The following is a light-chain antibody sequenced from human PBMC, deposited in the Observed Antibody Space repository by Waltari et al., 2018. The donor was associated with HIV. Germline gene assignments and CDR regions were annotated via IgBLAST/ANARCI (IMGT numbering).Light chain of an antibody. V-gene: IGLV2-23*02. J-gene: IGLJ2*01. CDR1: RSDDRGYNL. Sequence: QSALTPPAPVSGSPGQSLTIPCSRTRSDDRGYNLVPWYQQHPGKAPKLMIYEVSKRPSGVSNRFSGSKSGNTASLTISGLQAEDEADYYCCAYAGSTSYVIFSGGTKLTVL. CDR3: CAYAGSTSYVI. CDR2: EVS.